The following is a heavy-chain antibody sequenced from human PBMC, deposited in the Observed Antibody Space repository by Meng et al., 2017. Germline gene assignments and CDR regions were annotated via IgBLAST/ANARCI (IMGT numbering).Heavy chain of an antibody. CDR2: IYYSGTT. J-gene: IGHJ4*02. Sequence: SETLSLTCTVSGASISSNGCYWGWIRQPPGKGLEWIASIYYSGTTYYNPSLKSRLTISVDTSKNQFSLKLSSVTAADTAVYYCARDDILTGYHQLDYWGQGTLVTVSS. CDR3: ARDDILTGYHQLDY. D-gene: IGHD3-9*01. V-gene: IGHV4-39*07. CDR1: GASISSNGCY.